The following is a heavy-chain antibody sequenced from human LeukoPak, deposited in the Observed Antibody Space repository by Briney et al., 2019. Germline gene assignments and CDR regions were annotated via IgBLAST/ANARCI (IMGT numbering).Heavy chain of an antibody. D-gene: IGHD4-17*01. Sequence: SETLSLTCTVSGGSISSYYWSWIRQPPGKGLEWIGYIYYSGSTNYNPSLKSRVTISVDTSKNQFSLKLSSVTAADTAVYYCASLSHDYDAFDIWGQGTMVTVSS. CDR3: ASLSHDYDAFDI. V-gene: IGHV4-59*01. CDR2: IYYSGST. CDR1: GGSISSYY. J-gene: IGHJ3*02.